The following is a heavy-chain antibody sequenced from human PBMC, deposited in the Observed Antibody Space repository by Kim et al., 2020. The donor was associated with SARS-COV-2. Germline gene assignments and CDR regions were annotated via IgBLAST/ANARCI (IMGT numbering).Heavy chain of an antibody. Sequence: SETLSLTCAVYGGSFSGYYWSWIRQPPGKGLEWIGEINHSGSTNYNPSLKSRVTISVDTSKNQFSLKLSSVTAADTAVYYCARLRRQLLRRVGWFDPWGQGTLVTVSS. CDR1: GGSFSGYY. J-gene: IGHJ5*02. V-gene: IGHV4-34*01. D-gene: IGHD1-1*01. CDR3: ARLRRQLLRRVGWFDP. CDR2: INHSGST.